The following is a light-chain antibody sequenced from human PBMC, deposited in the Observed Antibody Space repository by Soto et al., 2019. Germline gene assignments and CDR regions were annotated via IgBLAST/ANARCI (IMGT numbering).Light chain of an antibody. J-gene: IGKJ1*01. CDR2: DAS. CDR1: QSVSSSS. Sequence: EFVLTQSPGTLSFAPGERATLSPRASQSVSSSSLAWYQQKRGQAPRLLIHDASSRATGIPERFSGSGSGTDFTLTISRLEPEDFAVYYCQQTCSAPWTFGQGTKVDIK. V-gene: IGKV3-20*01. CDR3: QQTCSAPWT.